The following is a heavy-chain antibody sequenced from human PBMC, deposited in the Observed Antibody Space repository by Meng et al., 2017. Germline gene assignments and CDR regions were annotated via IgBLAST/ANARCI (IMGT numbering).Heavy chain of an antibody. V-gene: IGHV4-61*01. Sequence: QRRGSRPVLVRPWGTRPLTCTVSGGSVSSGSYYWSWIRQPPGKGLEWIGYIYYSGSTNYNPSLKSRVTISVDTSKNQFSLKLSSVTAADTAVYYCATHNLGYCTNGVCYNSDYWGQGTLVTVSS. CDR3: ATHNLGYCTNGVCYNSDY. CDR2: IYYSGST. CDR1: GGSVSSGSYY. D-gene: IGHD2-8*01. J-gene: IGHJ4*02.